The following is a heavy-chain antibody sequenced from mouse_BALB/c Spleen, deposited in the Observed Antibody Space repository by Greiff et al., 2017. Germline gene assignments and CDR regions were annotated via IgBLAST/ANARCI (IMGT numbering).Heavy chain of an antibody. CDR2: IDPENGNT. J-gene: IGHJ4*01. Sequence: VKLQQSGAELVRPGALVKLSCKASGFNIKDYYMHWVKQRPEQGLEWIGWIDPENGNTIYDPKFQGKASITADTSSNTAYLQLSSLTSEDTAVYYCARSGAAMDYWGQGTSVTVSS. D-gene: IGHD4-1*01. V-gene: IGHV14-1*02. CDR1: GFNIKDYY. CDR3: ARSGAAMDY.